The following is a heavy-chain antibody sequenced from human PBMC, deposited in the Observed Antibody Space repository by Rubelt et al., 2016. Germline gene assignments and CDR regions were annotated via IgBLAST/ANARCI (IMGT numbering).Heavy chain of an antibody. V-gene: IGHV1-18*01. CDR2: ISAYNGNT. CDR1: GYTFTSYG. J-gene: IGHJ3*02. Sequence: QVQLVQSGAEVKKPGASVKVSCKASGYTFTSYGISWVRQAPGQGLEWMGWISAYNGNTNYAQKLQGRVTMTTDTSTSTAYRGLRSLRSDDTAVYYCAGRDGYNWDDALDIWGQGTMVTVSS. D-gene: IGHD5-24*01. CDR3: AGRDGYNWDDALDI.